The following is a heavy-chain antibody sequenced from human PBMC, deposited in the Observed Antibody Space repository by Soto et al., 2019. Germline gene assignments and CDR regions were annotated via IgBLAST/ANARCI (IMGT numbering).Heavy chain of an antibody. J-gene: IGHJ3*02. CDR1: GGSISSYY. D-gene: IGHD2-2*01. V-gene: IGHV4-59*08. Sequence: PSETLSLTCTVSGGSISSYYWSWIRQPPGKGLEWFGYIYYSGSTNYNPSLKSRDTISVDTSKNQFSLKLSSVTAADTAVYYCARLAPYCSSTSCYESGPRDGAFDIWGQGTMVTVSS. CDR2: IYYSGST. CDR3: ARLAPYCSSTSCYESGPRDGAFDI.